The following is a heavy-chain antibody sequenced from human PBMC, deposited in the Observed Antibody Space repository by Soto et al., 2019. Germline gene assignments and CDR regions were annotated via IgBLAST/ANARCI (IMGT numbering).Heavy chain of an antibody. V-gene: IGHV1-69*02. Sequence: QVQLVQSGAEVKKPGSSVKVSCKASGGTFSSYTISWVRQAPGQGLEWMGRIIPILGIANYAQKFQGRVTITADKSTSTACMELSSLRSEDTAVYYCASSTVTTGLDAFDIWGQGTMVTVSS. D-gene: IGHD4-17*01. J-gene: IGHJ3*02. CDR3: ASSTVTTGLDAFDI. CDR1: GGTFSSYT. CDR2: IIPILGIA.